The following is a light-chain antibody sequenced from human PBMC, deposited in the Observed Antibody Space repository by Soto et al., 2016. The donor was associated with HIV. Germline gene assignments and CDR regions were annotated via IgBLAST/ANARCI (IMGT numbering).Light chain of an antibody. CDR1: SLRKFY. V-gene: IGLV3-19*01. CDR3: GSRDSSGHHLI. Sequence: SSELTQDPAVSVALGQTVRITCQGDSLRKFYANWYQQRPGQAPVLVMYDENTRPSGIPDRFSGSSSGDRASLTISGAQAEDEADYYCGSRDSSGHHLIFGGRDQAGRP. CDR2: DEN. J-gene: IGLJ2*01.